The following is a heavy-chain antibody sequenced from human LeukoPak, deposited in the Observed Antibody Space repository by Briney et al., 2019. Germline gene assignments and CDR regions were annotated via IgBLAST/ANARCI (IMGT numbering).Heavy chain of an antibody. D-gene: IGHD5-18*01. CDR3: AREDTVGAFDI. J-gene: IGHJ3*02. Sequence: GGSLRLSCAASVFTFSSYSMNWVRQAPGKGLEWGSSISSSSSYIYYADSVKGRFTTSRDNAKNSLYLQMHSLRAEDTAVYYCAREDTVGAFDIWGQGTMVTVSS. V-gene: IGHV3-21*01. CDR1: VFTFSSYS. CDR2: ISSSSSYI.